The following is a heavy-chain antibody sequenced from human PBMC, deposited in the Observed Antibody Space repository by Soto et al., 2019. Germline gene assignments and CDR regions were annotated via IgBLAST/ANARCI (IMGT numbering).Heavy chain of an antibody. CDR2: TSAYNGNT. Sequence: QVQLGQSGAEVKKPGASVKVSCKASGYTFTSYGISWVRQAPGQGLEWMGWTSAYNGNTNYAQKLQGRVTMTKNTATSTAYMELRSLRSDDTAVYYCARRQWLVGGYYYGLDVWGQGTTVTVSS. V-gene: IGHV1-18*01. CDR3: ARRQWLVGGYYYGLDV. J-gene: IGHJ6*02. CDR1: GYTFTSYG. D-gene: IGHD6-19*01.